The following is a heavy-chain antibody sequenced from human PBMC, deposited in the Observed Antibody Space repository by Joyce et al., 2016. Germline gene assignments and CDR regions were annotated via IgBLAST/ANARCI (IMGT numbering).Heavy chain of an antibody. V-gene: IGHV4-39*01. Sequence: QQQLQESGPGLVKPSETLSLTCIVSGGSIRTSSYFWGWIRQPPGKGLEWLGSSYFSGKSYHTPSLKSRVIISVDTSKNQFSLKLSSVTAADTAVYYCARSGSYGLWYFDLWGRGTLVSVSS. CDR2: SYFSGKS. CDR3: ARSGSYGLWYFDL. CDR1: GGSIRTSSYF. D-gene: IGHD4-17*01. J-gene: IGHJ2*01.